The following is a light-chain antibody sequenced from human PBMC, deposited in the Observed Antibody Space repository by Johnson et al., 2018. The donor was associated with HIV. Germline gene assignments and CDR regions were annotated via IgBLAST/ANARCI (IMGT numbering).Light chain of an antibody. CDR2: DNN. V-gene: IGLV1-51*01. CDR3: GTWDSSLSAGRV. CDR1: SSNIENNY. Sequence: QSVLTQPPSVSAAPGQKVTISCSGSSSNIENNYVSWYQQLPGTAPKLLIYDNNKRPSGIPDRFSGSKSGTSATLGITGLPTGEEADDYCGTWDSSLSAGRVFGTGTKVTVL. J-gene: IGLJ1*01.